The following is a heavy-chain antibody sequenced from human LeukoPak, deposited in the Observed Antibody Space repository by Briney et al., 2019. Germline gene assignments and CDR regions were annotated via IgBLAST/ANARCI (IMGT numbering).Heavy chain of an antibody. CDR3: ARDRGGDIPFDY. CDR1: GFTFSSYG. V-gene: IGHV3-33*01. J-gene: IGHJ4*02. CDR2: IWYDGRNK. Sequence: GRSLRLSCAASGFTFSSYGMHWVRQAPGKGLEWVAVIWYDGRNKYYADSVRGRFTISRDNSKNTLYLQMNSLRAEDTAVYYCARDRGGDIPFDYWGQGTLVTVSS. D-gene: IGHD2-21*02.